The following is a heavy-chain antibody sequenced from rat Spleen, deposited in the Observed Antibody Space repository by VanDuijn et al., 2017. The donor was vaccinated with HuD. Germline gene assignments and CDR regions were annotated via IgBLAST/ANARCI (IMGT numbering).Heavy chain of an antibody. CDR2: ISYDGGRN. D-gene: IGHD1-12*02. Sequence: EVQLVESDGGLVQPGRSLKLSCAASGFTFSDYYMAWVRQAPTKGLEWVATISYDGGRNFYRDSVKGRFTISRDNAKSSLYLQMDSLRSEDTATYYCARDGGYWGQGTLVTVSS. J-gene: IGHJ3*01. CDR3: ARDGGY. CDR1: GFTFSDYY. V-gene: IGHV5-29*01.